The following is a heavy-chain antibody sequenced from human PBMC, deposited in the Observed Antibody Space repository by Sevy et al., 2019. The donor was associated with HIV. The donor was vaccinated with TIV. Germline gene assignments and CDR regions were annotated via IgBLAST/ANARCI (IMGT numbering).Heavy chain of an antibody. CDR3: ARYPIVVVPAAEYYFDY. CDR2: IYPGDSDT. Sequence: GESLKISCKGSGYTFTNYWIGWVRQMPGKGLEWMGIIYPGDSDTRYSPYFQGQVTISADKSISTAYLQWSSLKASDTAMYYCARYPIVVVPAAEYYFDYWGQGTLVTVSS. V-gene: IGHV5-51*01. CDR1: GYTFTNYW. D-gene: IGHD2-2*01. J-gene: IGHJ4*02.